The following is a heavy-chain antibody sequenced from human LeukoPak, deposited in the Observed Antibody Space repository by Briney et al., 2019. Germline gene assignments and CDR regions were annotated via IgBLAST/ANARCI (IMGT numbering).Heavy chain of an antibody. V-gene: IGHV1-18*01. CDR3: ARALLPLYYCGSGSLDY. CDR1: GYTFTSYG. Sequence: GASVNVSCKASGYTFTSYGISWVRQAPGQGLEWMGWISAYNGNTNYAQKLQGRVTMTTDTSTSTAYMELRSLRSDDTAVYYCARALLPLYYCGSGSLDYWGQGTLVTVSS. D-gene: IGHD3-10*01. J-gene: IGHJ4*02. CDR2: ISAYNGNT.